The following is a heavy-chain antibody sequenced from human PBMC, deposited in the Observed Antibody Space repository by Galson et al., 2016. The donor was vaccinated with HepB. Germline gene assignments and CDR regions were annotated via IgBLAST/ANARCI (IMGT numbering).Heavy chain of an antibody. J-gene: IGHJ4*02. CDR1: DFTFSDYT. Sequence: SLRLSCAASDFTFSDYTMHWVRQAPGKGLEWVAVISYDGSGKFYTDSVKGRFTISRDNSENTLYLQMNSLRAEDTAVYYCAKVPPDYGDAGWGQGTLVTVSS. CDR3: AKVPPDYGDAG. CDR2: ISYDGSGK. D-gene: IGHD4-17*01. V-gene: IGHV3-30-3*01.